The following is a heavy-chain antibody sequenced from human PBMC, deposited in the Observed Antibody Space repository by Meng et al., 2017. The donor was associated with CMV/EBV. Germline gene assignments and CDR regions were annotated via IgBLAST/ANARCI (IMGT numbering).Heavy chain of an antibody. J-gene: IGHJ4*02. CDR1: GGSISSGDYY. CDR3: AREGDNPFDY. V-gene: IGHV4-30-4*08. D-gene: IGHD2-21*02. Sequence: RLTGSGPGLGKPSQTLSLTCPVSGGSISSGDYYWSWIRQPPGKGLEWIGYIYYSGSTYYNPSLKSRVTISVDTSKNQFSPKLSSVTAADTAVYYCAREGDNPFDYWGQGTLVTV. CDR2: IYYSGST.